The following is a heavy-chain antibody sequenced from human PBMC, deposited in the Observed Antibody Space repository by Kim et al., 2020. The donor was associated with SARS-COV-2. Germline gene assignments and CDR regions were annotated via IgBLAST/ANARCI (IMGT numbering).Heavy chain of an antibody. V-gene: IGHV4-31*02. CDR2: GGT. CDR3: ARVRKTYDY. J-gene: IGHJ4*02. Sequence: GGTYSNPSLKRRVTISVDTSKNQFSLKLSSVTAADTAVYYCARVRKTYDYWGQGTLVTVSS.